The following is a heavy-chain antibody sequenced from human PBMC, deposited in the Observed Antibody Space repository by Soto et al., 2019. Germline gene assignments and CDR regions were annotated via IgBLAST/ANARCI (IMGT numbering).Heavy chain of an antibody. V-gene: IGHV4-30-4*01. J-gene: IGHJ6*02. Sequence: SETLSLTCTVSGGSISSGDYYWSWIRQPPGKSLEWIGYIYYSGSTYYNPSLKSRVTISVDTSKNQFSLKLSSVTAADTAVYYCARDGFAAAGNLGYYYYGMDVWGQGTTVTVSS. D-gene: IGHD6-13*01. CDR3: ARDGFAAAGNLGYYYYGMDV. CDR2: IYYSGST. CDR1: GGSISSGDYY.